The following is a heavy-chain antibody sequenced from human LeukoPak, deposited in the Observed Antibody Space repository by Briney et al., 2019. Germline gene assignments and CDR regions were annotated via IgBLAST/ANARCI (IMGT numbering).Heavy chain of an antibody. Sequence: GASVKVSCKTSGYTFTAHYMHWVRQVPGQGLEWMGWISNSGGTNYAQKFHGRVTKTRHTSISTAYMELSWLRSDDTALYYCAREGRLSGTYYGRGWFDPWGQGTLVIVPS. D-gene: IGHD1-26*01. CDR1: GYTFTAHY. V-gene: IGHV1-2*02. J-gene: IGHJ5*02. CDR3: AREGRLSGTYYGRGWFDP. CDR2: ISNSGGT.